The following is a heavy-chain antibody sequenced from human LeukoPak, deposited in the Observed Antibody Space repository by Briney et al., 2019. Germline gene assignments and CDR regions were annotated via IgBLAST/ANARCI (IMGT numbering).Heavy chain of an antibody. D-gene: IGHD4-17*01. CDR3: ARLGRAVTSNWFDP. CDR1: GYSFSSYW. Sequence: GESLKISCKGSGYSFSSYWIGWVRQMPGKGLEWMGIIYPGDSDTRYSPPFQGQVTISADKSISTAYLQWTGLKASDTAMYYCARLGRAVTSNWFDPWGQGTLVTVSS. CDR2: IYPGDSDT. J-gene: IGHJ5*02. V-gene: IGHV5-51*01.